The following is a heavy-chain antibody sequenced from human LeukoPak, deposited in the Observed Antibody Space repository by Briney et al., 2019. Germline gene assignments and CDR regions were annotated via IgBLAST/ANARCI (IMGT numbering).Heavy chain of an antibody. CDR1: GGSISSSGSY. CDR3: ARAVWFGEYYFDY. J-gene: IGHJ4*02. Sequence: SETLSLTCTVSGGSISSSGSYWGWIRQPPGKGLEWIGSMYYSGSTYYNPSLKSRVTISVDTSKTQFSLKLSSVTAADTAVYYCARAVWFGEYYFDYWGQGTLVTVSS. D-gene: IGHD3-10*01. CDR2: MYYSGST. V-gene: IGHV4-39*07.